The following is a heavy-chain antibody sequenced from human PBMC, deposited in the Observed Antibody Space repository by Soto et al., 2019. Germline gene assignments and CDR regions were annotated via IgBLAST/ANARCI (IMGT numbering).Heavy chain of an antibody. CDR2: IYSDGKT. CDR3: GGEGGGGYYDSSGYMAV. Sequence: EVQLVETGGGLIQPGGSLRLSCAASGITVSTNYMSWVRQAPGKGLEWVSVIYSDGKTFYADSVKGRFTISRDNSQNTVSLQKDRLRADEPGGYYWGGEGGGGYYDSSGYMAVWGQGTLVTVSS. J-gene: IGHJ4*02. V-gene: IGHV3-53*02. D-gene: IGHD3-22*01. CDR1: GITVSTNY.